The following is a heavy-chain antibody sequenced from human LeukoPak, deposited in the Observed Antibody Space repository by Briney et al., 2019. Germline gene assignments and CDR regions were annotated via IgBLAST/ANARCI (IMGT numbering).Heavy chain of an antibody. CDR2: INPNSGGT. D-gene: IGHD3-10*01. J-gene: IGHJ4*02. V-gene: IGHV1-2*02. Sequence: ASVKVSCKASGYTFTGYYMHWVRQAPGQGLEWMGWINPNSGGTNYAQKFQGRFTMTRDTSISTAYMELSRLRSDDTAVYYCARDLRMVRGVHFDYWGQGTLVTVSS. CDR3: ARDLRMVRGVHFDY. CDR1: GYTFTGYY.